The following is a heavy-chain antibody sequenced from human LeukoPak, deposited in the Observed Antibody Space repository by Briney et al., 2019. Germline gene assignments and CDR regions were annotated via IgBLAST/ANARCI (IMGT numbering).Heavy chain of an antibody. CDR1: GYTLTELS. CDR3: AGTETALRA. V-gene: IGHV1-46*01. J-gene: IGHJ5*02. Sequence: ASVKVSCKVSGYTLTELSMHWVRQAPGQGLEWMGIINPSGSSTSYAQKFQGRVTMTRDTSTSTVYMELSSLRSEDTAVYYCAGTETALRAWGQGTLVTVSS. D-gene: IGHD1-14*01. CDR2: INPSGSST.